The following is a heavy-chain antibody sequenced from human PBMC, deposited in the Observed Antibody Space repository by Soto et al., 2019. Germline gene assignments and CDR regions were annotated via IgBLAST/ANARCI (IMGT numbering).Heavy chain of an antibody. CDR1: GFTFSSSE. CDR3: ARRGSS. V-gene: IGHV3-48*03. D-gene: IGHD2-2*01. J-gene: IGHJ3*01. Sequence: EVQLVESGGGLVQPGGSLRLSCVASGFTFSSSEMYWVRQAPGKVLEWVSYIHPAGQPIFYADSVKGRFTISRDNAKNSLYLQMNSLRAEDTAVYYCARRGSSWGQGTMVTVSS. CDR2: IHPAGQPI.